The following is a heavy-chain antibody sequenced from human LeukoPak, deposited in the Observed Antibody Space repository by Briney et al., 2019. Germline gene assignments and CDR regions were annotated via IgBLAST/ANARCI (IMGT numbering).Heavy chain of an antibody. V-gene: IGHV1-69*04. D-gene: IGHD1-1*01. Sequence: SVKVSCKASGGTFSSYAISWVRQAPGQGLEWMGRIIPILGIANYAQKFQGRVTITADKSTSTAYMKLSSLRSEDTAVYYCAREWERGLDYWGQGTLVTVSS. J-gene: IGHJ4*02. CDR3: AREWERGLDY. CDR2: IIPILGIA. CDR1: GGTFSSYA.